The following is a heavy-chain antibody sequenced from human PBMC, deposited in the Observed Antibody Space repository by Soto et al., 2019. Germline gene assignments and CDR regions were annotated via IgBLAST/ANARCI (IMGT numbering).Heavy chain of an antibody. CDR1: GYTFTGYY. D-gene: IGHD3-22*01. J-gene: IGHJ6*02. CDR3: AREDFYDSSGYFPYYYGMDV. Sequence: DSVKVSCKAAGYTFTGYYMHWVLQSPGQGLEWMGWINPNSGGTNYAQKFQGRVTMTRDTSISTAYMELSRLRSDDTAVYYCAREDFYDSSGYFPYYYGMDVWGQGTTVTVSS. V-gene: IGHV1-2*02. CDR2: INPNSGGT.